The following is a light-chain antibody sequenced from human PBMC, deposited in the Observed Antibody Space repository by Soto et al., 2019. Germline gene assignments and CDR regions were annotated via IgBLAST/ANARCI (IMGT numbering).Light chain of an antibody. Sequence: EILLTQSPATLSAFAGDRVTLSCRASQALNTRLAWYQHKPGQAPRLLIYLTSNRAAGVPARFSAWGSETDFTLTISDVEPEDFAVYYCHQRQSWPRTFGQGTKVDIK. CDR3: HQRQSWPRT. V-gene: IGKV3-11*01. CDR2: LTS. CDR1: QALNTR. J-gene: IGKJ1*01.